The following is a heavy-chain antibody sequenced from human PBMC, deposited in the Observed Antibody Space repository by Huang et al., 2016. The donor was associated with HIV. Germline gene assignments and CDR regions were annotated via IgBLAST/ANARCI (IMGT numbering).Heavy chain of an antibody. J-gene: IGHJ4*02. CDR1: GYRFTNYW. Sequence: EVQLVQSGAVVKKPGESLKISCKGSGYRFTNYWIGWVRQMSGKGLEWMGIIYPGDSDTKYSPSFQGQVTISADKSVSTAYLQWSRLKASDSAVYYCARPLLGYSNGYYFDNWGQGTLVTVSS. V-gene: IGHV5-51*03. CDR2: IYPGDSDT. D-gene: IGHD5-18*01. CDR3: ARPLLGYSNGYYFDN.